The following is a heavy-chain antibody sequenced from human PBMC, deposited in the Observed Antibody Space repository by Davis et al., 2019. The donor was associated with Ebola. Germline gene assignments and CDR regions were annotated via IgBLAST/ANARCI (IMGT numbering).Heavy chain of an antibody. CDR2: INPSGGST. J-gene: IGHJ6*02. Sequence: ASVKVSCISSPSSFTSSFIHLVRQAPGQGLEWMGIINPSGGSTSYAQKFQGRVTMTRDTSTSTVYMELSSLRSEDTAVYYCARGVGQLARYYYYYYGMDVWGQGTTVTVSS. CDR1: PSSFTSSF. V-gene: IGHV1-46*01. CDR3: ARGVGQLARYYYYYYGMDV. D-gene: IGHD6-6*01.